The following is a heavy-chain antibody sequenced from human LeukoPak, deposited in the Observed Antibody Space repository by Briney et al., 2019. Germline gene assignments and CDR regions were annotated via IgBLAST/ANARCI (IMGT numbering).Heavy chain of an antibody. J-gene: IGHJ4*02. D-gene: IGHD2-2*01. CDR1: GGPISSYY. V-gene: IGHV4-4*07. CDR2: VYTSGST. CDR3: ARGASVPEYYFDY. Sequence: SETLSLTCTVSGGPISSYYWSWIRQPAGKGLEWIGRVYTSGSTNYNPSLKSRLTMSVDTSKNQFSLKLSSVTAANTVVYYCARGASVPEYYFDYWGQGTLVPVSS.